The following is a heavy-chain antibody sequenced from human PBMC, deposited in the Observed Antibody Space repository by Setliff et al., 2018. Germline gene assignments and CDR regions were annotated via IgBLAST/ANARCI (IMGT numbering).Heavy chain of an antibody. CDR1: GFTFSIYG. CDR3: AKDLGGGAMMHAFDI. J-gene: IGHJ3*02. D-gene: IGHD3-16*01. CDR2: IWYDGSNQ. V-gene: IGHV3-30*02. Sequence: PGGSLRLSCAASGFTFSIYGMHWVRQAPGKGLEWVSFIWYDGSNQHYADSVKGRFTISRDKSKMYLEMSSLRVEDTAIYYCAKDLGGGAMMHAFDIWGQGTMVTVSS.